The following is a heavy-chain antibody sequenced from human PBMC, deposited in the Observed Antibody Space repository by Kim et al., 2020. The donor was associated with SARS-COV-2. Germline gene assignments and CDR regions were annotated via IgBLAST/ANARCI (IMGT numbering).Heavy chain of an antibody. CDR2: LFHTGST. CDR3: SGDLTSYPSRALDI. Sequence: SETLSLTCVVSGGSISSHNCCCWVRQSPTGGLEWCGGLFHTGSTVYNTSLRGRLTMSVVNSTNHVSLRLTSVTAAATAAYYCSGDLTSYPSRALDIWG. CDR1: GGSISSHNC. J-gene: IGHJ3*02. V-gene: IGHV4-4*02. D-gene: IGHD1-26*01.